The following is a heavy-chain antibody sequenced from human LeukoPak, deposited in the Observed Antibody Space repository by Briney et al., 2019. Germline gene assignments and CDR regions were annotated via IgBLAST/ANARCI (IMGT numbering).Heavy chain of an antibody. J-gene: IGHJ4*02. CDR2: IRYDGSNK. CDR3: AKGREDYGDYSGSN. V-gene: IGHV3-30*02. CDR1: GFTFSSYG. Sequence: GGSLRLSCAASGFTFSSYGMHWVRQAPGKGLEWVAFIRYDGSNKYYADSVKGRFTISRDNSKNTLYLQMNSLRAEDTAVYYCAKGREDYGDYSGSNWGQGTPVTVSS. D-gene: IGHD4-17*01.